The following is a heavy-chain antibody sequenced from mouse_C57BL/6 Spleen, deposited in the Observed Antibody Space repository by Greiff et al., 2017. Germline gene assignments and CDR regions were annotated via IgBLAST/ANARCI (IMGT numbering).Heavy chain of an antibody. V-gene: IGHV1-39*01. D-gene: IGHD3-1*01. CDR1: GYSFTDYN. CDR3: ARLAQLRIYYAMDY. J-gene: IGHJ4*01. Sequence: EVQLQQSGPELVKPGASVKISCKASGYSFTDYNMNWVKQSNGKSLEWIGVINPNSGTTSSNQKFKGKATLTVDQSSSTAYMQLNSLTSEDSAVYYGARLAQLRIYYAMDYWGQGTSVTVSS. CDR2: INPNSGTT.